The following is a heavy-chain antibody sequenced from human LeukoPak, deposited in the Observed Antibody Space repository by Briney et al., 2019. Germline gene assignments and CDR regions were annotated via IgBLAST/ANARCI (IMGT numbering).Heavy chain of an antibody. CDR3: ARTTYYYDSSGYYPYYFDD. J-gene: IGHJ4*02. D-gene: IGHD3-22*01. Sequence: ASVKVSCKASGYTLPSYYMHWVRQAPGQGLEWMGIINPSGGSTSYAQKFQGRVTMTRDTSTSTVDMELSSLRSEDTAGYYCARTTYYYDSSGYYPYYFDDWGQGTLVTVSS. CDR2: INPSGGST. CDR1: GYTLPSYY. V-gene: IGHV1-46*01.